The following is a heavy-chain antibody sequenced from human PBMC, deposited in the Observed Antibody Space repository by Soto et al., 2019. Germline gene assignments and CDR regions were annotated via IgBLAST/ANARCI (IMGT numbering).Heavy chain of an antibody. Sequence: PSETLSLTCTFSGGSISSSSYYLGWIRQPPGKGLEWIGSIYYSGSTYYNPSLKSRVTISVDTSKNQFSLKLSSVTAADTAVYYCARSPYDFWRDGTLVYYFDYWGQGTLVTVSS. CDR1: GGSISSSSYY. CDR3: ARSPYDFWRDGTLVYYFDY. V-gene: IGHV4-39*01. J-gene: IGHJ4*02. D-gene: IGHD3-3*01. CDR2: IYYSGST.